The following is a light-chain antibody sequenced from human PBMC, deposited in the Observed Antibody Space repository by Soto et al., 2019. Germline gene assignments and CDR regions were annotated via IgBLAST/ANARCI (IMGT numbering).Light chain of an antibody. J-gene: IGKJ4*01. V-gene: IGKV1-5*03. CDR2: KAS. Sequence: DIQMTQSPSTLSASVGEGVTITCRASQSISTWLAWHQQKPGKAPKLLISKASSLESGVPSRFSGSGSGTEFTLTISSLQAEDFATYYCQQLRMYPSTFGGGTKVDIK. CDR1: QSISTW. CDR3: QQLRMYPST.